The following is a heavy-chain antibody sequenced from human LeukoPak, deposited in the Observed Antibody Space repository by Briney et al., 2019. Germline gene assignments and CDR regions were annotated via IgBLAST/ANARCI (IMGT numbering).Heavy chain of an antibody. CDR2: SYIYGKT. D-gene: IGHD3-9*01. CDR3: AREGRYDILTGYYPLNN. J-gene: IGHJ4*02. Sequence: GGSLRLSCAASGFTVITNFMSWVRLAPGKGLECVSVSYIYGKTFYADSVTGRFTISRDNPRNTLYLQMNSLRPEDTAIYDCAREGRYDILTGYYPLNNWGQGARVTVSS. V-gene: IGHV3-66*03. CDR1: GFTVITNF.